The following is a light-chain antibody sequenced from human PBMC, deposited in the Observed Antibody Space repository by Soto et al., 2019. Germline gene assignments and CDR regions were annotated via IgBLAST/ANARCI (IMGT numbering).Light chain of an antibody. CDR2: LNSDGSH. Sequence: QPVLTQSPSASASLGASVTVTCTLSSGHSSNAVAWHQQQPEKGPRYLMRLNSDGSHSKGDGIPDRFTGSSSGADRYLTISRLQSEDWADYYRQTWGTGIVVFGGGTKLTVL. CDR1: SGHSSNA. V-gene: IGLV4-69*01. CDR3: QTWGTGIVV. J-gene: IGLJ3*02.